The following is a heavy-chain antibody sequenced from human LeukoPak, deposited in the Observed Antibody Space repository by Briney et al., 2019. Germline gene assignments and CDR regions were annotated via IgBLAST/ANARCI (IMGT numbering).Heavy chain of an antibody. J-gene: IGHJ4*02. Sequence: ESPEISCKDSGYSFPSYWITWVPQMPGKGLEWMGRIDPSDSYTNYSPAFQGHVTISADKSISTAYLQWSSLKASDTAMYYCARSYSGYDYLDYWGEGTLDTVSS. CDR2: IDPSDSYT. D-gene: IGHD5-12*01. CDR1: GYSFPSYW. CDR3: ARSYSGYDYLDY. V-gene: IGHV5-10-1*01.